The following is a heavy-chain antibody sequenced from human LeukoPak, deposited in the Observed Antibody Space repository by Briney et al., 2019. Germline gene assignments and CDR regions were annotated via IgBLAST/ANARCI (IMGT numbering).Heavy chain of an antibody. J-gene: IGHJ4*02. V-gene: IGHV3-74*01. D-gene: IGHD5-18*01. Sequence: GESLTLSCAPSGFTFSIYWMHWVRPAPGKGLVWVSRINSYGSSTSYADSVKGRFTISRDPAKKALYLQRNSPSVAVRAGYYCAEWLNYRGQGDLVTVSS. CDR3: AEWLNY. CDR2: INSYGSST. CDR1: GFTFSIYW.